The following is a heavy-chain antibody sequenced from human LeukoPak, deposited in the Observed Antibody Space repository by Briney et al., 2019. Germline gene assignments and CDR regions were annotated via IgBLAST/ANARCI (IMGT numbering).Heavy chain of an antibody. D-gene: IGHD3-10*01. Sequence: PGGSLRLSCAASGFIFDDYGMTWVRQAPGKGLEWVSGIDWNGGRTGYADSVKGRFTISRDNAKNSLYLQMNSLRAEDTALYYCARAQTMLRGFYDAFDTWGQGTMVTVSS. V-gene: IGHV3-20*04. CDR2: IDWNGGRT. CDR1: GFIFDDYG. CDR3: ARAQTMLRGFYDAFDT. J-gene: IGHJ3*02.